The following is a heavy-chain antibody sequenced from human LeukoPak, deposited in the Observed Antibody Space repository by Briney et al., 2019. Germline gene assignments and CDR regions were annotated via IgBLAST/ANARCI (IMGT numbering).Heavy chain of an antibody. Sequence: PSETLSLTCTVSGGSISSGGYYWSWIRQHPGKGLEWIGYIYYSGSTYYNPSLKSRVTISVDTSKNQFSLKLSSVTAADTAVYYCARRITMVDGWFDPWGQGTLVTVSS. CDR2: IYYSGST. V-gene: IGHV4-31*03. CDR3: ARRITMVDGWFDP. J-gene: IGHJ5*02. D-gene: IGHD3-10*01. CDR1: GGSISSGGYY.